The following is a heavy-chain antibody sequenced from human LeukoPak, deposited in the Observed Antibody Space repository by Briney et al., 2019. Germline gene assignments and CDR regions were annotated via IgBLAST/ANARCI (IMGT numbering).Heavy chain of an antibody. V-gene: IGHV3-33*01. D-gene: IGHD6-13*01. Sequence: GGSLRLSCAASGFTFSSYGMHWVRQAPGKGLEWVAVIWYDGSNKYYADSVKGRFTISRDNSKNTLYLQMNSLRAEDTAVYYCARDHPDYYSSSWPSSRALDPWGQGTLVTVSS. J-gene: IGHJ5*02. CDR1: GFTFSSYG. CDR2: IWYDGSNK. CDR3: ARDHPDYYSSSWPSSRALDP.